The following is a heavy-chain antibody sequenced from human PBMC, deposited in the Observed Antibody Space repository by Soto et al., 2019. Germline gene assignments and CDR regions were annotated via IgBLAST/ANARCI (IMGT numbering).Heavy chain of an antibody. V-gene: IGHV4-4*07. Sequence: SETLSLTCTVSGDSIRSYYWSWIRQPAGKGLEWIGRIYSSGSTDYNASLKSRVSMSVDRSNNQFFLRLTSVTAADTAVYYCVRDCSGGGCYSDYGMDVWGQGTTVTVSS. CDR3: VRDCSGGGCYSDYGMDV. CDR2: IYSSGST. CDR1: GDSIRSYY. J-gene: IGHJ6*02. D-gene: IGHD2-15*01.